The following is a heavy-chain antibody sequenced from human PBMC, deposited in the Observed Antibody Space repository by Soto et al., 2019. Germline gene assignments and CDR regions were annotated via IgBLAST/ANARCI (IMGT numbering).Heavy chain of an antibody. Sequence: SETLSLTCIVSGASINTDYWSWVRQPPGKGLEWIGYIYHTGRANHNPSLKSRVAISIDTSKNQFSLKLNSVTTADTAVYYCARYYGSLNVWGEGTTVTVSS. J-gene: IGHJ6*04. CDR3: ARYYGSLNV. CDR1: GASINTDY. V-gene: IGHV4-59*01. CDR2: IYHTGRA. D-gene: IGHD3-3*01.